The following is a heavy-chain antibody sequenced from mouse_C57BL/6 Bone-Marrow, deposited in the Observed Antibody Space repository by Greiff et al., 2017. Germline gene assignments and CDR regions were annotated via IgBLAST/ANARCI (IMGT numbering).Heavy chain of an antibody. J-gene: IGHJ4*01. CDR3: ARHYYGYDRDAMDY. D-gene: IGHD2-2*01. CDR2: ISNGGGST. CDR1: GFTFSDYY. Sequence: EVQVVESGGGLVQPGGSLKLSCAASGFTFSDYYMYWVRQTPEKRLEWVAYISNGGGSTYYPDTVKGRFTISRDNAKNTLYLQMSRLKSEDTAMYYCARHYYGYDRDAMDYWGQGTSVTVSS. V-gene: IGHV5-12*01.